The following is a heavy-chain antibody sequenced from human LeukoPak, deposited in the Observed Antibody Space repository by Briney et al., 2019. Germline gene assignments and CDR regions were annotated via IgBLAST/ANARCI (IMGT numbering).Heavy chain of an antibody. CDR3: ARRGSSGYRLDY. Sequence: GGSLRLSCAASGFTFSGYTMHWVRQAPGKGLEWVAIISYDGGNKNYADSVKGRFTISRDNSKNTVYLQMNSLRAEDTAVYYCARRGSSGYRLDYWGQGTLVTVSS. CDR1: GFTFSGYT. CDR2: ISYDGGNK. J-gene: IGHJ4*02. D-gene: IGHD3-22*01. V-gene: IGHV3-30-3*01.